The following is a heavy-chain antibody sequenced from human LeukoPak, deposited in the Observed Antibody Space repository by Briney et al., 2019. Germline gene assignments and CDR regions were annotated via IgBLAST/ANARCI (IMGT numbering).Heavy chain of an antibody. V-gene: IGHV3-11*04. D-gene: IGHD3-3*01. CDR2: ISSSGSTI. Sequence: PGGSLRLSCAASGFTFSDYYMSWIRQAPGKGLEWVSYISSSGSTIYYADSVKGRFTISRDNAKNSLYLQMNSLRAEDTAVYYCAREPSYYDFWSGYLDYWGQGTLVTVSS. CDR1: GFTFSDYY. CDR3: AREPSYYDFWSGYLDY. J-gene: IGHJ4*02.